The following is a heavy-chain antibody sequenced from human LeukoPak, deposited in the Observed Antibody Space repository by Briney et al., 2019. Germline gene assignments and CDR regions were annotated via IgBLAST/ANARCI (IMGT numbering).Heavy chain of an antibody. CDR2: IIPIFGTA. CDR3: ARDPGYYDFWSGYYTPIRGPYYYYYMDV. D-gene: IGHD3-3*01. CDR1: GGTFSSYA. V-gene: IGHV1-69*13. J-gene: IGHJ6*03. Sequence: ASVKVSCKASGGTFSSYAISWVRQAPGQGLEWMGGIIPIFGTANYAQKFQGRVTITADESTSTAYMELSSLRSEDTAVYYCARDPGYYDFWSGYYTPIRGPYYYYYMDVWGKGTTVTVSS.